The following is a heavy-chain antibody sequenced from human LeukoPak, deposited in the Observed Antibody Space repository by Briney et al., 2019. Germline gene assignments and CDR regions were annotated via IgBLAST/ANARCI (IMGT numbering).Heavy chain of an antibody. D-gene: IGHD6-19*01. CDR2: IRSKANSYAT. CDR1: GFTFSGSA. V-gene: IGHV3-73*01. J-gene: IGHJ4*02. Sequence: GGSLRLSCAASGFTFSGSAMHWVRQASGKGLEWVGRIRSKANSYATAYAASVKGRFTISRDDSKNTAYLQMNSLKTEDTAVYYCTTRGGGIAVAGMIDYWGQGTLVTVSS. CDR3: TTRGGGIAVAGMIDY.